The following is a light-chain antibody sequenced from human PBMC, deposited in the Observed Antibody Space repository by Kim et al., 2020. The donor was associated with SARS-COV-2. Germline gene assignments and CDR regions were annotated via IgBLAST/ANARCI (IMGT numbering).Light chain of an antibody. Sequence: VALVQTVRITCQGDSLRSYYATWYQQKPGQAPILVIYGKNNRPSGIPDRFSGPSSGNTASLTITGTQAGDEADYYCNSRDSNDNVVFGGGTKLTVL. CDR2: GKN. CDR3: NSRDSNDNVV. CDR1: SLRSYY. V-gene: IGLV3-19*01. J-gene: IGLJ2*01.